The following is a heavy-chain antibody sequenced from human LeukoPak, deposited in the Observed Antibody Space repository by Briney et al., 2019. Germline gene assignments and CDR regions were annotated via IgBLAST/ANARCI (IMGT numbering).Heavy chain of an antibody. CDR2: ISGSGGST. CDR3: AKNPSNVVVAATEHHFDY. Sequence: LPGGSLRLSCAASGFTFSSYAMSWVRQAPGKGLEWVSAISGSGGSTYYADSVKGRFTISRDNSKNTLYLQMNSLRAEDTAVYYCAKNPSNVVVAATEHHFDYWGQGTLVTVSS. V-gene: IGHV3-23*01. D-gene: IGHD2-15*01. J-gene: IGHJ4*02. CDR1: GFTFSSYA.